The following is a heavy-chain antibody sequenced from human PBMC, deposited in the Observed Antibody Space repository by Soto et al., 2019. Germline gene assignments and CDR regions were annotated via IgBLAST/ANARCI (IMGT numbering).Heavy chain of an antibody. J-gene: IGHJ6*02. CDR2: IYPGDSDA. CDR3: ARQRTARGYYYQAMDV. Sequence: XESLKISCKCSGNSFTTYWSVLVLQMPGKGLEWMGTIYPGDSDARYNPSFQGQVSISADKSTNTAYLQWNSLQASDTAIYYCARQRTARGYYYQAMDVWGQGTTVTVSS. D-gene: IGHD3-10*01. CDR1: GNSFTTYW. V-gene: IGHV5-51*01.